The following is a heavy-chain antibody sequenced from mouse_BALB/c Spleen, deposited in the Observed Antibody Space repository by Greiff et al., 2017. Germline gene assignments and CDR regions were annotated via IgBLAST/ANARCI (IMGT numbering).Heavy chain of an antibody. Sequence: QVQLQQSGPGLVQPSQSLSITCTASGFSFTSYGVHWVRQSPGKGLEWLGVICSGGSTDYNAAFIYRLSISTDNSKSQVFFKMNSRQADDTAIYYGARNQADYYRYGGYALDYWGQGTSVTVSS. CDR3: ARNQADYYRYGGYALDY. V-gene: IGHV2-4-1*01. CDR1: GFSFTSYG. J-gene: IGHJ4*01. CDR2: ICSGGST. D-gene: IGHD2-14*01.